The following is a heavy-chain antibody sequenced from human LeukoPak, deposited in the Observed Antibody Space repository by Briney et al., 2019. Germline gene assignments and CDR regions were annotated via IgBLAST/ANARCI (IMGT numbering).Heavy chain of an antibody. J-gene: IGHJ3*02. Sequence: GGSLRLSCAASGFTVSSNYMSWARQAPGKGLEWVSVIYSGGSTYYADSVKGRFTISRDNSKNTLYLQMNSLRAEDTAVYYCARERIGAFDIWGQGTMVTVSS. CDR1: GFTVSSNY. CDR2: IYSGGST. CDR3: ARERIGAFDI. V-gene: IGHV3-66*01.